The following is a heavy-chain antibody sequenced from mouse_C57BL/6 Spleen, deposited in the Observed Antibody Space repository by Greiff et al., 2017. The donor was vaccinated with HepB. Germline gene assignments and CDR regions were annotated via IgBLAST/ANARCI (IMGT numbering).Heavy chain of an antibody. Sequence: QVQLQQSGAELVRPGASVTLSCKASGYTFTDYEMHWVKQTPVHGLEWIGAIDPETGGTAYNQKFKGKAILTADKSSSTAYMELRSLTSEDSAVYYCTRSGDGYYAGYWGQGTTLTVSS. J-gene: IGHJ2*01. CDR3: TRSGDGYYAGY. CDR1: GYTFTDYE. V-gene: IGHV1-15*01. CDR2: IDPETGGT. D-gene: IGHD2-3*01.